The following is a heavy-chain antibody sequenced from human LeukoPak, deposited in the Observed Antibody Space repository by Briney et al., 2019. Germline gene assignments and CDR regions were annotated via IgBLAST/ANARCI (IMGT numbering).Heavy chain of an antibody. V-gene: IGHV3-66*01. CDR1: GFTVSSNY. CDR3: AIIPYYYGSGTPVLFDY. Sequence: PGGSLRLSCAASGFTVSSNYMSWVRQAPGKGLEWVSVIYSGDNTYYADSVKGRFTISRDISKNTLYLQMNSLRAEDTAVYYCAIIPYYYGSGTPVLFDYWGQGTLVTVSS. D-gene: IGHD3-10*01. CDR2: IYSGDNT. J-gene: IGHJ4*02.